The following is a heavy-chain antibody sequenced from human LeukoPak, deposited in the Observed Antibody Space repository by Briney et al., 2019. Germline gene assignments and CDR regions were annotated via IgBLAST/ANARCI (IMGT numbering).Heavy chain of an antibody. CDR3: ARGLPYSGSSYDY. CDR2: IKQDGSEK. V-gene: IGHV3-7*01. CDR1: GFTFSSYW. Sequence: TGGSLRLSCAASGFTFSSYWMSWVRQAPGKGLEWVANIKQDGSEKYYVDSVKGRFTISRDNSKNTLYLQMGSLRAEDMAVYYCARGLPYSGSSYDYWGQGTLVTVSS. J-gene: IGHJ4*02. D-gene: IGHD1-26*01.